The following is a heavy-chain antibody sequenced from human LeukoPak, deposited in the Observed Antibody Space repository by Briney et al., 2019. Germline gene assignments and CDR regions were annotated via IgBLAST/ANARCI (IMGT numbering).Heavy chain of an antibody. J-gene: IGHJ4*02. CDR1: GGSISSGSYY. Sequence: SETLSLTCTVSGGSISSGSYYWSWIRQPAGKGLEWIGRIYTSGSTNYNPSLKSRVTISVDTSKNQFSLKLSSVTAADTAVYYCARGYQLLVNYFDYWGQGTLVTVSS. V-gene: IGHV4-61*02. CDR2: IYTSGST. CDR3: ARGYQLLVNYFDY. D-gene: IGHD2-2*01.